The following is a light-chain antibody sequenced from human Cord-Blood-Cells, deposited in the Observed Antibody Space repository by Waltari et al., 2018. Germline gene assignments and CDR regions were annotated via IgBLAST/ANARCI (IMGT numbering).Light chain of an antibody. V-gene: IGKV1-39*01. J-gene: IGKJ1*01. CDR2: AAS. CDR1: QSISSY. Sequence: DIQMTQSPSSLSASVGDRVTITCRARQSISSYLNWNQQKPGKAPKLLIYAASSLQSGVPSRFSGSGSGTDFTLTISSLQPEDFATYYCQQSYSTPRTFGQGTKVEIK. CDR3: QQSYSTPRT.